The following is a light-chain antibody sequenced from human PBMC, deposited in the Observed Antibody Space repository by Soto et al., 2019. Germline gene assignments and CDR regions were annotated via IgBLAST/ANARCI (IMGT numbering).Light chain of an antibody. CDR1: QGISQX. CDR2: AAV. Sequence: DVHLTQSPSLLSASVGDRVTITCRASQGISQXVAXYQQKPGKAPKLLVYAAVVLQDGVPSRFSGTGSATEFILIINGLQPGDFATYYCQQVNYYPFTFGGGTKVDIK. V-gene: IGKV1-9*01. CDR3: QQVNYYPFT. J-gene: IGKJ4*01.